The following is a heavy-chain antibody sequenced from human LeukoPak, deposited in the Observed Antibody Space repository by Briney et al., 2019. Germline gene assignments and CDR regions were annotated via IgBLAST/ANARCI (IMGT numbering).Heavy chain of an antibody. D-gene: IGHD3-22*01. CDR1: GFTFSSYW. V-gene: IGHV3-7*01. Sequence: GGSLRLSCAASGFTFSSYWTSWVRQAPGKGLEWVANIKQDGSEKYYVDSVKGRFTVSRDNAKNLLYLQMNSLRAEDTAVYYCARDFNYYDSSGYYYTDAFDIWGQGTMVAISS. CDR3: ARDFNYYDSSGYYYTDAFDI. J-gene: IGHJ3*02. CDR2: IKQDGSEK.